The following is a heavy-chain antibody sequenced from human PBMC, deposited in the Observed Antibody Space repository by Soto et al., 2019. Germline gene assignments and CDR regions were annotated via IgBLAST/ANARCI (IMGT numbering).Heavy chain of an antibody. V-gene: IGHV1-46*01. D-gene: IGHD1-26*01. CDR1: GYIFTTYS. CDR3: ARVRSSVREFDY. Sequence: QVQLVQSGAEMKRPGASVILSCKASGYIFTTYSIHWVRQTAGQGLEWMAKVDPRDGSTGYAQKFWGRVSMAWDTSTGTVSMEVSSLTSDDTATYYCARVRSSVREFDYWGQGTQVTVSS. CDR2: VDPRDGST. J-gene: IGHJ4*02.